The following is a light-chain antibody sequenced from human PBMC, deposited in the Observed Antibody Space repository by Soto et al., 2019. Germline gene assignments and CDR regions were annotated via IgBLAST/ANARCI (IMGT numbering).Light chain of an antibody. CDR2: GVS. V-gene: IGKV1-9*01. Sequence: DIKLTQTPSFLSASVGDRVTVTCRASQGSPTYLAWYQQKPGKAPKLLIYGVSTLQNGVPSRFSGAGSGTEFTLTITSLQPEDSATYYCQQLNHYPLTFGQRTRLEIK. J-gene: IGKJ5*01. CDR1: QGSPTY. CDR3: QQLNHYPLT.